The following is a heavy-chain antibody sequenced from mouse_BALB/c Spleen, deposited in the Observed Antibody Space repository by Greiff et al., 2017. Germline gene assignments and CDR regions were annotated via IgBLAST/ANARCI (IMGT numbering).Heavy chain of an antibody. CDR3: ARSLYYGAMDY. V-gene: IGHV3-6*02. D-gene: IGHD1-1*01. Sequence: VQLQQSGPGLVKPSQSLSLTCSVTGYSITSGYYWYWIRQFPGNKLEWMGYISYDGSNNYNPSLKNRISITLDTSKNQFFLKLNSVTTEDTATYYCARSLYYGAMDYWGQGTSVTVSA. CDR1: GYSITSGYY. CDR2: ISYDGSN. J-gene: IGHJ4*01.